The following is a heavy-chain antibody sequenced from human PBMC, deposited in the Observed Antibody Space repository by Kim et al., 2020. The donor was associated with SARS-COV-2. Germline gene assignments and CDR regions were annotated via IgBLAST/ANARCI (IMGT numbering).Heavy chain of an antibody. CDR1: GYTFTGYY. Sequence: ASVKVSCKASGYTFTGYYMHWVRQAPGQGLEWMGWINPNSGGTNYAQKFQGRVTMTRDTSISTAYMELSRLRSDDTAVYYCARRYCSGGSCYFYVDYWGQGTLVTVSS. J-gene: IGHJ4*02. CDR3: ARRYCSGGSCYFYVDY. CDR2: INPNSGGT. D-gene: IGHD2-15*01. V-gene: IGHV1-2*02.